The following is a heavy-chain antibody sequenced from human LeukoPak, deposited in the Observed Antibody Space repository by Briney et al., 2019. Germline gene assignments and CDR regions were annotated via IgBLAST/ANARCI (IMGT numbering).Heavy chain of an antibody. D-gene: IGHD3-10*01. CDR3: ARQSYYYGSGSYYHFDY. CDR1: GYSFTSYW. V-gene: IGHV5-51*01. Sequence: GESLKISCKGSGYSFTSYWIGWVRQMPGKGLEWKGIIYPGDSDTRYSPSFQGQVTISADKSISTAYLQWSSLKASDTAMYYCARQSYYYGSGSYYHFDYWGQGTLVTVSS. J-gene: IGHJ4*02. CDR2: IYPGDSDT.